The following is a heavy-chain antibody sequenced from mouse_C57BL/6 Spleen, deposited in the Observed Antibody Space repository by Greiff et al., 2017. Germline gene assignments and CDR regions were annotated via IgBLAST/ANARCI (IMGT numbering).Heavy chain of an antibody. CDR2: INPSNGGT. CDR1: GYTFTSYW. Sequence: QVQLKQPGTELVKPGASVKLSCKASGYTFTSYWMHWVKQRPGQGLEWIGNINPSNGGTNYNEKFKSKATLTVDKSSSTAYLQLSSLTSDDSAVYYCAREVLRFYYFDYWGQGTTLTVSS. CDR3: AREVLRFYYFDY. D-gene: IGHD1-1*01. V-gene: IGHV1-53*01. J-gene: IGHJ2*01.